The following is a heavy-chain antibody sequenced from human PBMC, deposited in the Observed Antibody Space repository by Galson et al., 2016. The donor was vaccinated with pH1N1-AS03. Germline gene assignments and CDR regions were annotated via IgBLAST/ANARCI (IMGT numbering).Heavy chain of an antibody. V-gene: IGHV4-34*01. CDR3: ARGNPFLGSSWYEDS. CDR2: ISHSGIT. D-gene: IGHD6-13*01. CDR1: GGSLTDYQ. Sequence: SGGSLTDYQWSWIRQSPGKGLEWIGEISHSGITDYNPSLKSRVSISVDTSKDQFSLNLSSMTAADAAVYYCARGNPFLGSSWYEDSWGQGTLVIVSS. J-gene: IGHJ4*02.